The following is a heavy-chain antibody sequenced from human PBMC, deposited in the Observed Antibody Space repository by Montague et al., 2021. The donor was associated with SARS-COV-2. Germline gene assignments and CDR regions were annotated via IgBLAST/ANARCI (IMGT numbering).Heavy chain of an antibody. J-gene: IGHJ4*02. V-gene: IGHV2-70*01. CDR2: XXWXXXK. CDR3: ARASLAWLDY. Sequence: PALVKPTQTLTLTCTFSGFSLSTSGMCVSWIRQPPGKALEWLAXXXWXXXKYXSTSLKTWLTISKDTSKNPVVLTMTNMDPVDTATYYCARASLAWLDYWGQGTLVTVSS. D-gene: IGHD5-24*01. CDR1: GFSLSTSGMC.